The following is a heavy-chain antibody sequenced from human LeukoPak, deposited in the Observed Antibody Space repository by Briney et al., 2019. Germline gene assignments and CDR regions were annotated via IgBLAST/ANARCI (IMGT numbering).Heavy chain of an antibody. CDR2: ISGSGGST. J-gene: IGHJ4*02. V-gene: IGHV3-23*01. CDR3: AKLSQYSYGYIDY. D-gene: IGHD5-18*01. Sequence: GGSLRLSCAASGFTFSSYVMSWGRQAPGEGLEWGSAISGSGGSTYYADSVKGRFTISRDNSKNTLYLQMNSLRAEDTAVYYCAKLSQYSYGYIDYWGQGTLVTVSS. CDR1: GFTFSSYV.